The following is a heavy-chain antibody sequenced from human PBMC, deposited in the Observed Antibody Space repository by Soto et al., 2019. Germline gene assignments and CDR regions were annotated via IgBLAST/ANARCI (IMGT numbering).Heavy chain of an antibody. CDR3: AKVGPHCSSTSCPVDY. V-gene: IGHV3-23*01. D-gene: IGHD2-2*01. Sequence: VQLLESGGGLVQPGGSLRLSCAASGFTFSSYAMSWVRQAPGKGLEWVSAISGSGGSTYYADSVKVRFTISRDNSNNTLYLQMSSLRAEDTAVYYCAKVGPHCSSTSCPVDYWGQGTLVTVSS. CDR1: GFTFSSYA. J-gene: IGHJ4*02. CDR2: ISGSGGST.